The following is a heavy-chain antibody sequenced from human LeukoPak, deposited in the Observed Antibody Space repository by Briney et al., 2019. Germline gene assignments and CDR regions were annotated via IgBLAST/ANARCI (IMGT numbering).Heavy chain of an antibody. J-gene: IGHJ4*02. CDR1: GFTFSTYA. Sequence: GGSLRLSCAASGFTFSTYAMMWVRQASGKGLEWVSYASGSGGSTYYADSVKGRFTISRDNSKNTLYLQMNSLRVEGTAIYYCAKVPRSSLGYWGQGTLVTVSS. V-gene: IGHV3-23*01. CDR2: ASGSGGST. D-gene: IGHD3-10*01. CDR3: AKVPRSSLGY.